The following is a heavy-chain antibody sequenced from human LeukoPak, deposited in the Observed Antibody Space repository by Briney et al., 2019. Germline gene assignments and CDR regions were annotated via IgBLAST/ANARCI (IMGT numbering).Heavy chain of an antibody. CDR3: ARDTYDSSGYYLTGYFDY. D-gene: IGHD3-22*01. Sequence: PSETLSLTCTVSGGSISTNYWSWIRQPPGKGLEWIGYVYYSGSSSYNPSLQRRATMLVDTSNNQFSLKLSSVTAADTAVYYCARDTYDSSGYYLTGYFDYWGQGTLVTVSS. J-gene: IGHJ4*02. CDR1: GGSISTNY. V-gene: IGHV4-59*12. CDR2: VYYSGSS.